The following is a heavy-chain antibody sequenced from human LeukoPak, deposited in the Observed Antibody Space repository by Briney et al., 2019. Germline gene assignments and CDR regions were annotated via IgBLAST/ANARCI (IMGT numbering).Heavy chain of an antibody. J-gene: IGHJ4*02. CDR3: ARGSLGGCSSTSCPTPKLFDY. D-gene: IGHD2-2*01. CDR1: GFTFSSYW. Sequence: PGGSLRLSCAASGFTFSSYWMHWVRQAPGKGLVWVSRINSDGSSTSYADSVKGRFTISRDNAKNTLYLQMNSLRAEDTAVYYCARGSLGGCSSTSCPTPKLFDYWGQGTLVTVSS. V-gene: IGHV3-74*01. CDR2: INSDGSST.